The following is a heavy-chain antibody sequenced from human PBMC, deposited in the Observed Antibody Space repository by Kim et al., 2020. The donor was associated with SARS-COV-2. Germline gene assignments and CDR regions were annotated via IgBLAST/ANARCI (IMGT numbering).Heavy chain of an antibody. J-gene: IGHJ4*02. Sequence: GGSLRLSCAASGFTVSSNYMSWVRQAPGKGLEWVSVIYSGGSTYYADAVKGRFTITSHNSKKTTYLQLNSLGAEDTTVYYCARDRGAFDYWGQGTLVTVSS. CDR2: IYSGGST. CDR1: GFTVSSNY. CDR3: ARDRGAFDY. V-gene: IGHV3-53*04. D-gene: IGHD3-10*01.